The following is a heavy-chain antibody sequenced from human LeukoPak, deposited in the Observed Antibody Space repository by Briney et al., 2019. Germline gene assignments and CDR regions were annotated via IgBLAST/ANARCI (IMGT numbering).Heavy chain of an antibody. CDR3: TRNSGWYGLS. J-gene: IGHJ1*01. D-gene: IGHD6-19*01. CDR1: GFTLSSYE. V-gene: IGHV3-23*01. CDR2: IDYDGGSG. Sequence: GGSLRLSCTVSGFTLSSYEMSWIRQAPGKGLEWVSSIDYDGGSGHYADSVKGRFTIPRDNSNNTLFLHLNSLRGEDTAVYYCTRNSGWYGLSWGQGALVTVSS.